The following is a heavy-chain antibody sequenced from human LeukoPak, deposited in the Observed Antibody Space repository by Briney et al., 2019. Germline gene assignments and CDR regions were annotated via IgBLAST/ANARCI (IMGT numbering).Heavy chain of an antibody. J-gene: IGHJ3*02. CDR1: GFTFSSYW. CDR3: ARDSRYYYDSRNYDNVAFDM. V-gene: IGHV3-74*01. D-gene: IGHD3-10*01. Sequence: GGSLRLSCAASGFTFSSYWMHWVRQGPGKGLVWVSRISSDGSTTSYADFVKGRFTISRDNAKNTLYLQMNSLRVEDTAVYYCARDSRYYYDSRNYDNVAFDMWGQGTMVTVSS. CDR2: ISSDGSTT.